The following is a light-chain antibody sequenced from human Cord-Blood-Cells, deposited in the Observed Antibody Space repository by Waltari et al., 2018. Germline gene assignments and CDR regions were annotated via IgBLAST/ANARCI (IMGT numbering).Light chain of an antibody. CDR3: QQLNSYPFT. Sequence: DIQFTKSPSFLSASGGDRVTMTCRASQGIRSYLAWYQQKPGKTPKLLIYAASTLQSGVPSRFSGSGSGTEFTLTISSLQPEDFATYYCQQLNSYPFTFGPGTKVDIK. CDR2: AAS. J-gene: IGKJ3*01. CDR1: QGIRSY. V-gene: IGKV1-9*01.